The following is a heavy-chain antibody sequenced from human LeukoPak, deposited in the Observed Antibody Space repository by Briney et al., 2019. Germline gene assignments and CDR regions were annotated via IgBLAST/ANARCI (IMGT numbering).Heavy chain of an antibody. CDR1: GYTFTSYD. V-gene: IGHV1-2*02. CDR3: ARIPVVVTTDAFDI. CDR2: MNPNSGGT. J-gene: IGHJ3*02. Sequence: ASVKVSCKASGYTFTSYDINWVRQATGQGLEWMGWMNPNSGGTNYAQKFQGRVTMTRDTSISTAYMELSRLRSDDTAVYYCARIPVVVTTDAFDIWGQGTMVTVSS. D-gene: IGHD4-17*01.